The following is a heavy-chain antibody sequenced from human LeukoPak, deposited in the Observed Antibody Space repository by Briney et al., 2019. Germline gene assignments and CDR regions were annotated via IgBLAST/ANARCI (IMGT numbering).Heavy chain of an antibody. CDR3: AREPFWSGYPFGP. CDR2: INHSGST. J-gene: IGHJ5*02. Sequence: NLSETLSLTCAVYGGSFSGYYWSGIRHPPGKGLEWMGEINHSGSTKYNTSLKRRATISVEKSNTQFSLKLSSLTAADTAVYYCAREPFWSGYPFGPWGQGTLVTVSS. CDR1: GGSFSGYY. V-gene: IGHV4-34*01. D-gene: IGHD3-3*01.